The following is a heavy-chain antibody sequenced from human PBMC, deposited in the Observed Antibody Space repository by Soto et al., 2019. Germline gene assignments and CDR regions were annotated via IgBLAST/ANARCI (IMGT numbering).Heavy chain of an antibody. CDR2: IIPIFGTA. Sequence: SVKVSCKASGGTFSSYAISWVRHAPGQGLEWMGGIIPIFGTANYAQKFQGRVTITADKSTSTAYMELSSLRSEDTAVYYCARLQLGRFLEWLFGFDYWGQGTLVTVSS. CDR1: GGTFSSYA. V-gene: IGHV1-69*06. CDR3: ARLQLGRFLEWLFGFDY. J-gene: IGHJ4*02. D-gene: IGHD3-3*01.